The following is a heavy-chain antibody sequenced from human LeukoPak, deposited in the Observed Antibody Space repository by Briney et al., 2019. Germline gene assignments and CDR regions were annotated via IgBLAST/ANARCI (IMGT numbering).Heavy chain of an antibody. CDR2: IIPIFGTA. V-gene: IGHV1-69*06. J-gene: IGHJ4*02. CDR1: GGTFSSYA. D-gene: IGHD3-10*01. CDR3: ARAHYYGSGSYYGFIY. Sequence: SVKVSCKASGGTFSSYAISWVRQAPGQGLEWMGGIIPIFGTANYAQKFQGRVTITADKSTSTDYMGLSSLRSEDTAVYYCARAHYYGSGSYYGFIYWGQGTLVTVSS.